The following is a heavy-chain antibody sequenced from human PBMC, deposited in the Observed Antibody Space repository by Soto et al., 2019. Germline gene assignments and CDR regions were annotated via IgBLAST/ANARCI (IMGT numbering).Heavy chain of an antibody. CDR2: IIPMFGTT. CDR3: ARGIVPAAVASPHYVQYVVNV. CDR1: GDTFKKYA. Sequence: QVQLVQSGPEVKKPGSSVKESCKTSGDTFKKYAISWVRQAPGQGPEWMGGIIPMFGTTKYTQKFQGRVTFTADKSTGTAYTEPTSMMSEETATYRSARGIVPAAVASPHYVQYVVNVWGKETTSTASS. J-gene: IGHJ6*04. D-gene: IGHD2-2*01. V-gene: IGHV1-69*06.